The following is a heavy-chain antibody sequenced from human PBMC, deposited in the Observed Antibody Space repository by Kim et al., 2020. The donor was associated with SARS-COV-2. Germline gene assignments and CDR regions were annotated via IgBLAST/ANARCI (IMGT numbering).Heavy chain of an antibody. CDR1: GFTFSSYS. D-gene: IGHD3-16*02. CDR2: ISSSSSTI. J-gene: IGHJ4*02. Sequence: GGSLRLSCAASGFTFSSYSMNWVRQAPGKGLEWVSYISSSSSTIYYADSVKGRFTISRDNAKNSLYLQMNSLRDEDTAVYYCAREDTYDYVWGSYRHIMDYWGQGTLVTVSS. CDR3: AREDTYDYVWGSYRHIMDY. V-gene: IGHV3-48*02.